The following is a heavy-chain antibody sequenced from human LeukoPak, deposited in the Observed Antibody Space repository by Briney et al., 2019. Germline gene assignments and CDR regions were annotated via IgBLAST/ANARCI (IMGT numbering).Heavy chain of an antibody. CDR2: INHSGRT. CDR3: ARGSSGSSSSAQHPDY. Sequence: SETLSLTCAAYGESFSGYYWSWIRQPPGKGLEWIGEINHSGRTNYNPSLKSRVTISVDTSKNQFSLKLSSVTAADTAVYYCARGSSGSSSSAQHPDYWGQGTLVTVSS. V-gene: IGHV4-34*01. CDR1: GESFSGYY. D-gene: IGHD6-6*01. J-gene: IGHJ4*02.